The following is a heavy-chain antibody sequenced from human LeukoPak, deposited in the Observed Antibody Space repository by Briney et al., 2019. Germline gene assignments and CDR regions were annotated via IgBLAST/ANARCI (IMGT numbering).Heavy chain of an antibody. CDR1: GFTFSTYA. J-gene: IGHJ4*02. V-gene: IGHV3-30*04. D-gene: IGHD2-2*01. CDR2: ISDDGSTN. CDR3: ARERVGYCSSISCDGFDY. Sequence: GGSLRLSCAASGFTFSTYAMHWVREAPGKGLEWVAVISDDGSTNYYPDSVKGRFTISRDNSKNTLDLQMNSLRAEDTAVYYCARERVGYCSSISCDGFDYWGQGTLVTVSS.